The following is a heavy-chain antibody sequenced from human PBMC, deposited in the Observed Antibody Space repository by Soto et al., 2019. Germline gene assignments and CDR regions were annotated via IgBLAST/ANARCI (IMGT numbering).Heavy chain of an antibody. CDR2: TYYRSKWYN. D-gene: IGHD3-16*01. V-gene: IGHV6-1*01. CDR3: AREAETLNYYYYGMDV. Sequence: SQTLSLTCAISRDSVSSNSAAWNWIRQSPSRGLEWLGRTYYRSKWYNDYAVSVKSRITINPDTSKNQFSLQLNSVTPEDTAVDYCAREAETLNYYYYGMDVRGKGNKITVSS. CDR1: RDSVSSNSAA. J-gene: IGHJ6*04.